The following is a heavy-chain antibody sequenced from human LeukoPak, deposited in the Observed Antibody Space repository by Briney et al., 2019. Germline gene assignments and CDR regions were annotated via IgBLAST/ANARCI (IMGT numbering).Heavy chain of an antibody. V-gene: IGHV3-23*01. D-gene: IGHD5-12*01. CDR1: GFTFSSHG. Sequence: GETLRLSCAASGFTFSSHGMNWVRQAPGKGLEWVSGISGSGGNTYYADSVKGRFTISRDNSKNTLYLQMNSLRAEDTAVYYCATPSGYDRGDAFDIWGQGTMVTVSS. CDR2: ISGSGGNT. CDR3: ATPSGYDRGDAFDI. J-gene: IGHJ3*02.